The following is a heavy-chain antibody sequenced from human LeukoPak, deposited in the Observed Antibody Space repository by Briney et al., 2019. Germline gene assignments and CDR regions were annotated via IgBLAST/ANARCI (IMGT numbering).Heavy chain of an antibody. CDR1: GGSTSSSSHY. CDR2: IYYGGST. J-gene: IGHJ5*02. Sequence: PSETLSLTRTVSGGSTSSSSHYWGWIRQPPGKGLEWIGSIYYGGSTYYNPSLKSRVTISVDMSKNQFSLKLSSVTAADTAVYYCAGRRKYYYGSGSFLWYNWFDPWGQGTLVTVSS. CDR3: AGRRKYYYGSGSFLWYNWFDP. D-gene: IGHD3-10*01. V-gene: IGHV4-39*07.